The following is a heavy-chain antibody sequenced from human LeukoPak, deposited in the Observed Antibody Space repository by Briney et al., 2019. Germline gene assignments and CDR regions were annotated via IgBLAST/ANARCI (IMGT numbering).Heavy chain of an antibody. CDR1: GFTFSIYW. CDR3: ARSVSMWFGELDDH. D-gene: IGHD3-10*01. J-gene: IGHJ4*02. V-gene: IGHV3-74*03. CDR2: IKNDGSIA. Sequence: GESLRLSCAASGFTFSIYWMHWVRQDPGKGLLWVARIKNDGSIATYADSVKGRFTISRDNAKNTVYLQMTSLRAEDTAVCYCARSVSMWFGELDDHWGQGTPVTVSS.